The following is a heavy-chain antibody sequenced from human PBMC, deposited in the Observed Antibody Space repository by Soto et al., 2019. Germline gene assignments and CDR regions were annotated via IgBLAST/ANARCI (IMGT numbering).Heavy chain of an antibody. D-gene: IGHD3-9*01. J-gene: IGHJ4*02. Sequence: PSETLSLTCAVSGGSISSGGYSWSWIRQPPGKGLEWIGYIYYSGSTYYNPSLKSRVTISVDTSKNQFSLKLSSVTAADTAVYYCARTSRYDILTGVVDYWGQGTLVTVSS. V-gene: IGHV4-30-2*03. CDR1: GGSISSGGYS. CDR2: IYYSGST. CDR3: ARTSRYDILTGVVDY.